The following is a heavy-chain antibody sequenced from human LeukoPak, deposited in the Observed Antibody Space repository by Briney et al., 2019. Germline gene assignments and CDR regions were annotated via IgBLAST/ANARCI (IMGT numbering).Heavy chain of an antibody. J-gene: IGHJ3*02. Sequence: NSGGSLRLSCAASGFTFSSYSMNWVRQAPGKGLEWVSSISSSSSYIYYADSVKGRFTISRDNAENSLYLQMNSLRAEDTAVYYCARDKYYYDSSGYYVNAFDIWGQGTMVTVSS. CDR1: GFTFSSYS. V-gene: IGHV3-21*01. CDR2: ISSSSSYI. D-gene: IGHD3-22*01. CDR3: ARDKYYYDSSGYYVNAFDI.